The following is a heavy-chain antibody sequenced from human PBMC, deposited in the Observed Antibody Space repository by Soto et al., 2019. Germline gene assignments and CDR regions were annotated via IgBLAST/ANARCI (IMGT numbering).Heavy chain of an antibody. D-gene: IGHD2-2*01. Sequence: GASVKVSCKASGGTFSSYAISWVRQAPGQRLEWMGGIIPIFGTANYAQKFQGRVTITADESTSTAYMELSSLRSEDTAVYYCARVVVQLPENTPIYYYYGMDVWGQGTTVTVSS. V-gene: IGHV1-69*13. CDR3: ARVVVQLPENTPIYYYYGMDV. CDR2: IIPIFGTA. CDR1: GGTFSSYA. J-gene: IGHJ6*02.